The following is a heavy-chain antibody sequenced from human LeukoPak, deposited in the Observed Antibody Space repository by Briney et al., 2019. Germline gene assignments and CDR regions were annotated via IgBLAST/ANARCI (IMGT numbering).Heavy chain of an antibody. CDR1: GFTFSDYY. Sequence: GGSLRLSCAAFGFTFSDYYMSWIRQAPGKGLEWVSYISGRGSPIFYADSVKGRFTISRDNAKNSLYVQMNNLRAEDTAVYYCARHYYGFGSLDAFDIWGQGTMVTVSS. J-gene: IGHJ3*02. CDR3: ARHYYGFGSLDAFDI. V-gene: IGHV3-11*01. D-gene: IGHD3-10*01. CDR2: ISGRGSPI.